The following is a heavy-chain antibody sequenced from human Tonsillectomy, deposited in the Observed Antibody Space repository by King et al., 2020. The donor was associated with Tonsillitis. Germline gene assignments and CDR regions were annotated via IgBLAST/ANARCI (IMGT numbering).Heavy chain of an antibody. CDR3: AKTGTTMATEFDY. CDR2: VSGRGSTT. CDR1: GFTFSNYA. J-gene: IGHJ4*02. V-gene: IGHV3-23*04. D-gene: IGHD4-23*01. Sequence: VQLVESGGGLVQPGGSLRISCEASGFTFSNYAMAWVRQAPGKGLEWVSVVSGRGSTTFYADSVKGRLTVSRDNSKNTLFLQMNSQRAEDTAVYYCAKTGTTMATEFDYWGQGTLVTVSS.